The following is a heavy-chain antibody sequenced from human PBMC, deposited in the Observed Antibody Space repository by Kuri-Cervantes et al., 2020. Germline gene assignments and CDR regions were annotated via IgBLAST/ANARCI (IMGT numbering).Heavy chain of an antibody. CDR2: ISYSGST. V-gene: IGHV4-59*12. CDR1: GGSFSNYY. CDR3: ARGGGGNYDSSGYYRRYNYNYYMDV. D-gene: IGHD3-22*01. Sequence: SETLSLTCTVSGGSFSNYYWNFIRQPPGKGLEWIGYISYSGSTKYNPSLKSRVTMSVDTSKSQFSLKLSSVTAADTAVYYCARGGGGNYDSSGYYRRYNYNYYMDVWGKGTTVTVSS. J-gene: IGHJ6*03.